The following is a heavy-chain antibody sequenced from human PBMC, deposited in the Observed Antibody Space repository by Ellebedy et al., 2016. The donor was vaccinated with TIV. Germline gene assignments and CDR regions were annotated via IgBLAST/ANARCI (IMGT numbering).Heavy chain of an antibody. CDR3: AKDLYGDYVVDY. CDR1: GFTFDRYA. J-gene: IGHJ4*02. CDR2: ISSNSDSP. D-gene: IGHD4-17*01. V-gene: IGHV3-23*01. Sequence: PGGSLRLSCAAAGFTFDRYAMTRVRQAPGKGLEWVSGISSNSDSPYYADSVKGRFSISRDNSKNTLYLQMNSLRAADTAVYYCAKDLYGDYVVDYWGQGTLVTVSS.